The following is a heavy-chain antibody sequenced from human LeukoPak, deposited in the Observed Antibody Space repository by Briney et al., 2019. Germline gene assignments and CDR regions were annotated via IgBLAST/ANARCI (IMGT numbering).Heavy chain of an antibody. CDR3: ARAITYYDFWSGYYSGGWWFDP. J-gene: IGHJ5*02. CDR2: IIPIFGTA. CDR1: GGTFSSYA. V-gene: IGHV1-69*13. D-gene: IGHD3-3*01. Sequence: ASAKVSCKASGGTFSSYAISWVRQAPGQGLEWMGGIIPIFGTANYAQKFQGRVTITADESTSTAYMELSSLRSEDTAVYYCARAITYYDFWSGYYSGGWWFDPWGQGTLVTVSS.